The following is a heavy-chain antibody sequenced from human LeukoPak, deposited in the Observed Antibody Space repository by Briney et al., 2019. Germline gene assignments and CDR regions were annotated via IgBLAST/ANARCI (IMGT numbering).Heavy chain of an antibody. J-gene: IGHJ4*02. CDR2: ISGSGGST. CDR1: GFTFSSYA. CDR3: AKNIALYYYDSSGLED. V-gene: IGHV3-23*01. D-gene: IGHD3-22*01. Sequence: GSLRLSCAASGFTFSSYAMSWVRQAPGKGLEWVSAISGSGGSTYYADSVKGRFTISRDNSKNTLYLQMNSLRAEDTAVYYCAKNIALYYYDSSGLEDWGQGTLVTVSS.